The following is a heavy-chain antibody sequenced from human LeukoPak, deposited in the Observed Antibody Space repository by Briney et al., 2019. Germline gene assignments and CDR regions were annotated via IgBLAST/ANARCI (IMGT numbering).Heavy chain of an antibody. D-gene: IGHD2-2*01. Sequence: GGSLRLSCAASGFTFSSYGMHWVRQAPGKGLEWVAFIRYDGSNKYYAASVKGRFTISRDNSKNTLYLQMNSLRAEDTAVYYCAKDLGYCSSTSCRDFDYWGQGTLVTVSS. CDR1: GFTFSSYG. V-gene: IGHV3-30*02. CDR2: IRYDGSNK. J-gene: IGHJ4*02. CDR3: AKDLGYCSSTSCRDFDY.